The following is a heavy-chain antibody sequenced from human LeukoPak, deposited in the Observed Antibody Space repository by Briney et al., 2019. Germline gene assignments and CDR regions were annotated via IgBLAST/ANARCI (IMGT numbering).Heavy chain of an antibody. CDR2: IYHSGST. CDR1: GYSISSGYY. V-gene: IGHV4-38-2*02. Sequence: SETLSLTCTVSGYSISSGYYWGWIRQPPGKGLEWIGSIYHSGSTNYNPSLKSRVTISVDTSKNQFSLKLSSVTAADTAVYYCARLRGYSYGYRSGYDSYYFDYWGQGTLVTVSS. CDR3: ARLRGYSYGYRSGYDSYYFDY. J-gene: IGHJ4*02. D-gene: IGHD5-18*01.